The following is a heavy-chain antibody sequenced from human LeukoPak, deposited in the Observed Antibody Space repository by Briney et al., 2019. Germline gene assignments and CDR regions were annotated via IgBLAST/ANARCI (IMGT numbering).Heavy chain of an antibody. V-gene: IGHV3-20*04. CDR2: INWNGGST. J-gene: IGHJ4*02. CDR1: GFTFSSYW. CDR3: ARAEFGFGTTSQFVY. Sequence: GGSLRLSCAASGFTFSSYWMSWVRQAPGKGLEWVSGINWNGGSTGYADSVKGRFTISRDNAKNSLYLQVNSLRAEDTALYYCARAEFGFGTTSQFVYWGQGTLVTVSS. D-gene: IGHD3/OR15-3a*01.